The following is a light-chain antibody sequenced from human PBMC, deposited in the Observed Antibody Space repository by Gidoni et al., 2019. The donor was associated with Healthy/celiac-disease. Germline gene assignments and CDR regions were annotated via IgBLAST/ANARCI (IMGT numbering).Light chain of an antibody. CDR3: QQYGSSRT. Sequence: VLTHPPGTLSLSPGERATLSCRASQSVSSSYLAWYQQKPGQAPRLLIYGASSRATGIPDRFSGSGSGTDFTLTISRLEPEDFAVYYCQQYGSSRTFGQGTKVEIK. CDR1: QSVSSSY. CDR2: GAS. J-gene: IGKJ1*01. V-gene: IGKV3-20*01.